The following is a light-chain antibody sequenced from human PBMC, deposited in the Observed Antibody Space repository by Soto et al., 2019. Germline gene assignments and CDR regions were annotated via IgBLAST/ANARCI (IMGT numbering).Light chain of an antibody. CDR1: QVIGSRY. V-gene: IGKV3-20*01. CDR2: GTS. Sequence: EIVMTQSPGTLSLSPGERATISCRASQVIGSRYLAWYHQKSGQAPRLLIYGTSSRATGIPDRFSGSGSGTDFTLTISRLEPEDFGVYYCQQFGSSIPHTFGQGTKLEI. J-gene: IGKJ2*01. CDR3: QQFGSSIPHT.